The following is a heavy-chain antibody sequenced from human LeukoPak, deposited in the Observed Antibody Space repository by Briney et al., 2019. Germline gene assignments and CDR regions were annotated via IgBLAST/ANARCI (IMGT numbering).Heavy chain of an antibody. V-gene: IGHV4-34*01. J-gene: IGHJ4*02. D-gene: IGHD6-13*01. CDR2: INHSGST. CDR1: GGSFSGYY. Sequence: LETLSLTCAVYGGSFSGYYWSWIRQPPGKGLEWIGEINHSGSTNYNPSLKSRVTISVDTSKNQFSLKLSSVTAADTAVYYCARGPPGVAAAGTDFDYWGQGTLVTVSS. CDR3: ARGPPGVAAAGTDFDY.